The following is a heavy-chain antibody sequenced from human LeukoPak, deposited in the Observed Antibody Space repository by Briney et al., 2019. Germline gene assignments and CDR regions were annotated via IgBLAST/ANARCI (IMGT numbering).Heavy chain of an antibody. V-gene: IGHV3-23*01. CDR3: AKRPSVLEKTNTWYSFDF. CDR2: ISGSGYST. D-gene: IGHD5-24*01. CDR1: GFTFSSYG. Sequence: PGGSLRLSCAASGFTFSSYGMSWVRQAPGKGLEWVSGISGSGYSTYYADSVKGRCTISRDNPKNTLYLQMNSLGAEDTAVYYCAKRPSVLEKTNTWYSFDFWGQGTLVTVSS. J-gene: IGHJ4*02.